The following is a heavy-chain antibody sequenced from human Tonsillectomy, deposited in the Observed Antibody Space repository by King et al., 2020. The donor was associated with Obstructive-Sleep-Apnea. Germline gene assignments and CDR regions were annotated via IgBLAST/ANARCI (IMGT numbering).Heavy chain of an antibody. CDR2: VHPGDSHT. CDR3: ARGHYYDGLDV. CDR1: GYSFSTYW. Sequence: VQLVESGAEVKKPGESLKISCKGSGYSFSTYWIGWVRQMPGKGLEWMGIVHPGDSHTKYNPSFQGHVTISADKSISTAYLQWSRLKASDTAIYFCARGHYYDGLDVWGQGTTVTVSS. V-gene: IGHV5-51*01. J-gene: IGHJ6*02.